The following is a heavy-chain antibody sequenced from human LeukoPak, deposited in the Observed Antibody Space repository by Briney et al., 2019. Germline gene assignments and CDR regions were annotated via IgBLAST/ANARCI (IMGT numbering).Heavy chain of an antibody. CDR3: ARDPSLDY. CDR2: IYSGGST. Sequence: GGSLRLSCAASGFTVSSNYMSWVRQAPGEELEWVSVIYSGGSTYYADSVKGRFTISRDNSKNTLYLQMNSLRAEDTAVYYCARDPSLDYWGQGTLVTVSS. J-gene: IGHJ4*02. V-gene: IGHV3-53*01. CDR1: GFTVSSNY.